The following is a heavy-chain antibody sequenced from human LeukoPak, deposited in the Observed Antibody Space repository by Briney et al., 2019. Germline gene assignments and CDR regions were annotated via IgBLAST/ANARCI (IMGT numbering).Heavy chain of an antibody. CDR2: MNPNSGNT. D-gene: IGHD2-2*01. CDR3: ARRVPIVVVPAAMKRSWFDP. CDR1: GYTFTSYD. V-gene: IGHV1-8*01. J-gene: IGHJ5*02. Sequence: ASVKVSCKASGYTFTSYDINWVRQATGQGLEWMGWMNPNSGNTGYAQKFQGRVTMTRNTSIGTAYMELSSLRSEDTAVYYCARRVPIVVVPAAMKRSWFDPWGQGTLVTVSS.